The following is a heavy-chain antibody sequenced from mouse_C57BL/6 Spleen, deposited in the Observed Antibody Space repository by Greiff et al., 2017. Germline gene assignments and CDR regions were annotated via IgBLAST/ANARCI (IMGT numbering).Heavy chain of an antibody. D-gene: IGHD1-1*01. V-gene: IGHV1-64*01. Sequence: VQLQQPGAELVKPGASVKLSCKASGYTFTSYWMHWVKQRPGQGLEWIGMIHPNSGSTNYNEKFKSKATLTVDKSSSTAYMQLSSLTSEDSAVYYCARSHYYGSSYSFAYWGQGTLVTVSA. CDR2: IHPNSGST. CDR1: GYTFTSYW. J-gene: IGHJ3*01. CDR3: ARSHYYGSSYSFAY.